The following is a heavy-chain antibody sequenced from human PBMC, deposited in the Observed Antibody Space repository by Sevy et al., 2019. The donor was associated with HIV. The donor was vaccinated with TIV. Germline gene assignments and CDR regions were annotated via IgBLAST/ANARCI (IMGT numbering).Heavy chain of an antibody. CDR1: GFTLNTYW. CDR3: VRAIATPVSH. Sequence: GGSLRLSCAASGFTLNTYWMLWVRQAPGKGLEWVANINQDGTKTYYADSVKGRFTISRDNAKNSLFLHMNSLRAEDTALYYRVRAIATPVSHWGQGTLVTVSS. V-gene: IGHV3-7*01. D-gene: IGHD3-16*02. CDR2: INQDGTKT. J-gene: IGHJ4*02.